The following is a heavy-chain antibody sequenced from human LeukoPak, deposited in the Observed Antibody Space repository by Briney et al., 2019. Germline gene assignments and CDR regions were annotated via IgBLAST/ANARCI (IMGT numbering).Heavy chain of an antibody. CDR2: ISTSGSSI. CDR1: GFTFSTYE. CDR3: AKDIGSYYDY. Sequence: GGSLRLSCAASGFTFSTYEINWVRQAPGKGLEWLSHISTSGSSIHYADSVKGRFTISRDNARNSLYLQMNSLRVEDTAVYYCAKDIGSYYDYWGQGILVTVSS. V-gene: IGHV3-48*03. D-gene: IGHD3-10*01. J-gene: IGHJ4*02.